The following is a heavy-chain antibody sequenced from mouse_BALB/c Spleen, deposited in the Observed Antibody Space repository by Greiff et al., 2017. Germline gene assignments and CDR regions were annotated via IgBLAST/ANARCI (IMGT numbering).Heavy chain of an antibody. CDR2: INPSTGYT. J-gene: IGHJ4*01. CDR1: GYTFTSYW. Sequence: LVESGAELAKPGASVKMSCKASGYTFTSYWMHWVKQRPGQGLEWIGYINPSTGYTEYNQKFKDKATLTADKSSSTAYMQLSSLTSEDSAVYYCAREGLLWYAMDYWGQGTSVTVSS. V-gene: IGHV1-7*01. CDR3: AREGLLWYAMDY. D-gene: IGHD2-1*01.